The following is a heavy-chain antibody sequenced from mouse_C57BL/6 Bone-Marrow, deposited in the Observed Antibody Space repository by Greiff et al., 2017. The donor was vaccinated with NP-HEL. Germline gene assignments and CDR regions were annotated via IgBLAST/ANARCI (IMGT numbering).Heavy chain of an antibody. D-gene: IGHD1-1*01. Sequence: VQLQQSGAELVRPGASVKLSCKASGYTFTDYYINWVKQRPGQGLEWIARIYPGSGNTYYNEKFKGKATLTAEKSSSTAYMQLSSLTSEDSAVYFCARLLRLYYAMDYWGQGTSVTVSS. V-gene: IGHV1-76*01. J-gene: IGHJ4*01. CDR1: GYTFTDYY. CDR3: ARLLRLYYAMDY. CDR2: IYPGSGNT.